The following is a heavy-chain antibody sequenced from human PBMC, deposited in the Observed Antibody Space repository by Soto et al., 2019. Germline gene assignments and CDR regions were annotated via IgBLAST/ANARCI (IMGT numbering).Heavy chain of an antibody. V-gene: IGHV3-21*01. D-gene: IGHD2-15*01. CDR3: ARERGGYCSGGSCYQYGMDV. Sequence: PGGSLRLSCAASGFTFSSYSMNWVRQAPGKGLEWVSSISSSSSYIYYADSVKSRFTISRDNAKNSVYRQMNSLRGEDTAVYYCARERGGYCSGGSCYQYGMDVWGQGTTVTVSS. CDR2: ISSSSSYI. J-gene: IGHJ6*02. CDR1: GFTFSSYS.